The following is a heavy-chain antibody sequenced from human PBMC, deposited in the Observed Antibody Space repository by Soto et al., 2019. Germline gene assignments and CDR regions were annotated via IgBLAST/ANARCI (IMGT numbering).Heavy chain of an antibody. CDR1: GFTFSSYW. J-gene: IGHJ3*02. CDR2: IRQGGNEK. Sequence: PGGSLRLSCATSGFTFSSYWMSWVRQVPGKGLEWVANIRQGGNEKYYADSVKGRVTISRDDAKDSLYLQMNSLRSEDTAVYYCAGSSGYDPNDAFDIWGQGTMVTVSS. D-gene: IGHD5-12*01. CDR3: AGSSGYDPNDAFDI. V-gene: IGHV3-7*01.